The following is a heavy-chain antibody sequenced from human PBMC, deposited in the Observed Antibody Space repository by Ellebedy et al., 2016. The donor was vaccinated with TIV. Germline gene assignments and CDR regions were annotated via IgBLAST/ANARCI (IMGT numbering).Heavy chain of an antibody. CDR2: IYYSGST. Sequence: SETLSLTXTVSGGSISSYYWSWIRQPPGKGLEWIGYIYYSGSTNYNPSLKSRVTISVDTSKNQFSLKLSSVTAADTAVYYCARGSLLWFGELLSYYFDYWGQGTLVTVSS. D-gene: IGHD3-10*01. CDR3: ARGSLLWFGELLSYYFDY. V-gene: IGHV4-59*01. CDR1: GGSISSYY. J-gene: IGHJ4*02.